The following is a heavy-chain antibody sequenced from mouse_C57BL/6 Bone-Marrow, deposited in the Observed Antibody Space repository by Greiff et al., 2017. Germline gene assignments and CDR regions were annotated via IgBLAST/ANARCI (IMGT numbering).Heavy chain of an antibody. V-gene: IGHV1-5*01. CDR2: IYPGNSDT. J-gene: IGHJ4*01. CDR1: GYTFTSYW. D-gene: IGHD1-1*01. CDR3: TTLAVVATGDYYAMDY. Sequence: EVQLQQSGTVLARPGASVKMSCKTSGYTFTSYWMHWVKQRPGQGLEWIGAIYPGNSDTSYNQKFKGKAKLTAVTSASTAYMELSSLTNEDSAVYYCTTLAVVATGDYYAMDYWGQGTSVTVSS.